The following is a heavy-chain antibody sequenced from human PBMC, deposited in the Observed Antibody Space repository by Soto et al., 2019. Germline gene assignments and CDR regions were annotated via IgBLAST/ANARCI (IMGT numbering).Heavy chain of an antibody. Sequence: QVQLVESGGGVVQPGRSLRLSCAASGFTFNAYGMHWARQAPGKGLEWVAGISSDGNNKYYADSVKGRFTISRDNSKNTLYLQMNSGRTEDTAVYYCAGGWFCFDYCGQGTLVTVSS. D-gene: IGHD6-19*01. CDR3: AGGWFCFDY. V-gene: IGHV3-30*03. J-gene: IGHJ4*02. CDR2: ISSDGNNK. CDR1: GFTFNAYG.